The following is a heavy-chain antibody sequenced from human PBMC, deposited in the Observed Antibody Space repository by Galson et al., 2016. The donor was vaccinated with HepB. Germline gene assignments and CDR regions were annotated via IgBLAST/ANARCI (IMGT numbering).Heavy chain of an antibody. CDR2: IVPMFATA. J-gene: IGHJ6*02. V-gene: IGHV1-69*01. D-gene: IGHD3-10*01. Sequence: SCKASGGTFSSYAISWLRQAPGQGPEWMGGIVPMFATANYAQKFQGRVTITADESTTTAYMELSSLRSEDTAVYYCAGQTDYYGSGSYMDVWGQGTTLTVSS. CDR1: GGTFSSYA. CDR3: AGQTDYYGSGSYMDV.